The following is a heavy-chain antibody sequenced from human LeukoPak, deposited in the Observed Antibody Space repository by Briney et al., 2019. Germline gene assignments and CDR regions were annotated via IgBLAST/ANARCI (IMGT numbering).Heavy chain of an antibody. Sequence: GGSLRLSCAASGLTFSSYSMNWVRQAPGKGLEWVSSISSSSSYIYYADSVKGRFTISRDNAKNTLYLQMNSLRAEDTAVYYCARDRGSYSDYWGQGTLVTVSS. CDR1: GLTFSSYS. D-gene: IGHD3-16*01. CDR2: ISSSSSYI. CDR3: ARDRGSYSDY. V-gene: IGHV3-21*01. J-gene: IGHJ4*02.